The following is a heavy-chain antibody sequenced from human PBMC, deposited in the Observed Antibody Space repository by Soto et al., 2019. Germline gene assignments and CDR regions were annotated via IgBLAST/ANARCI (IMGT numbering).Heavy chain of an antibody. CDR3: AADVHYDFWSDPDFDY. V-gene: IGHV1-58*02. CDR2: IVVGSGNT. J-gene: IGHJ4*02. D-gene: IGHD3-3*01. Sequence: ASVKVSCKASGFTFTSSAMQWVRQARGQRLEWIGWIVVGSGNTNYAQKFQERVTITRDMSTSTAYMELSSLRSEDTAVYYCAADVHYDFWSDPDFDYWGQGTLVTVSS. CDR1: GFTFTSSA.